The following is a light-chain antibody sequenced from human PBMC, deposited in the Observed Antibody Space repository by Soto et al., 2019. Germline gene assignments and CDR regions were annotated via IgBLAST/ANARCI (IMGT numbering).Light chain of an antibody. Sequence: QSALTQPASVSASPGQSITISCIGTSSDVGGYNYVSWYQQHPGKAPKVMIYEVSNRPSGVSNRFSGSKSGNTASLTISGLQAEDEADYYCSSYRSSNTLYVFGTGTKVTVL. CDR2: EVS. CDR3: SSYRSSNTLYV. CDR1: SSDVGGYNY. V-gene: IGLV2-14*01. J-gene: IGLJ1*01.